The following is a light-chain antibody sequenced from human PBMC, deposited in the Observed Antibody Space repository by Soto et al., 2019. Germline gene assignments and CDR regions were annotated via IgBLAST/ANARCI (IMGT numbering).Light chain of an antibody. CDR3: QQYGISPLT. CDR2: DAS. J-gene: IGKJ4*01. CDR1: QSLNNRQ. V-gene: IGKV3-20*01. Sequence: EIVLTQSPGTLSLSPGDTATLSCRASQSLNNRQLAWYQQKPGQTPRFLIYDASSRAAGIPDRFSGSGSGTDFTLTISRLEPEDFAVYYCQQYGISPLTFGGGTKVEIK.